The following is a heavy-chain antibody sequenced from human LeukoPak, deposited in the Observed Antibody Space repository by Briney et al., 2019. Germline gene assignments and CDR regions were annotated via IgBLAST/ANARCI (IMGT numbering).Heavy chain of an antibody. Sequence: GGSLRLSCAASGFTFSSYGMHWVRQAPGKGLERVAVIWYDGSNKYYADSVKGRFTISRDNSKNTLYLQMNSLRAEDTAVYYCARDGDHYDSGGYYYPPTDYWGQGTLVTVSS. D-gene: IGHD3-22*01. J-gene: IGHJ4*02. CDR2: IWYDGSNK. CDR1: GFTFSSYG. CDR3: ARDGDHYDSGGYYYPPTDY. V-gene: IGHV3-33*01.